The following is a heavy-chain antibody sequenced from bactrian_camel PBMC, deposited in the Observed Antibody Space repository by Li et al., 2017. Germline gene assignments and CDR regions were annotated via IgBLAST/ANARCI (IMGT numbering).Heavy chain of an antibody. CDR2: ILRGGGDST. V-gene: IGHV3S40*01. CDR3: AADVRATGGRWYETPFFGY. Sequence: QLVESGGGLVQPGGSLRLSCRTSGFTFRTADMAWIRQVPGKGFEWVSTILRGGGDSTYYGDSFKGRFTISRDNAKNTLYLQMNGLKPEDAGMYFCAADVRATGGRWYETPFFGYYGQGTQVTVS. D-gene: IGHD6*01. J-gene: IGHJ6*01. CDR1: GFTFRTAD.